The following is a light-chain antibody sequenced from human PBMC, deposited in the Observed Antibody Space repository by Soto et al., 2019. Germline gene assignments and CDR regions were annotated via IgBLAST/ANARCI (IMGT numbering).Light chain of an antibody. V-gene: IGKV1-33*01. J-gene: IGKJ5*01. CDR1: HEISTN. CDR2: ETS. Sequence: IQMTQSPSSLSASVGDRVTITCRASHEISTNLNWYQQMPGKAPKLLIYETSNVQTGVPSRFSGHGSGTDFVFTISSLQSEDIGTYYCQQYDNVGITFGQGTRLEIK. CDR3: QQYDNVGIT.